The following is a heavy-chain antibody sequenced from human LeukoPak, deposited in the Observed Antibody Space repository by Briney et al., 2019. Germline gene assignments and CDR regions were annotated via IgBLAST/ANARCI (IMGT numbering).Heavy chain of an antibody. J-gene: IGHJ4*02. CDR2: INTDGSIT. Sequence: PGGSLRLSCAASGFTFSSFWMHWVRQAPGKGLVWVSRINTDGSITNYADSVKGRFTISRDNAKNMLYLQMNSLRAEDTAVYYCASEGSYDSRNSYIPDCWGQGTLVTVSS. CDR3: ASEGSYDSRNSYIPDC. V-gene: IGHV3-74*01. D-gene: IGHD3-10*01. CDR1: GFTFSSFW.